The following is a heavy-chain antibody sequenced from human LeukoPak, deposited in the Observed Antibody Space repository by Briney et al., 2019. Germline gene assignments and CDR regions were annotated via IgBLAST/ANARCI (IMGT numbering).Heavy chain of an antibody. CDR1: GFSFSSYG. CDR3: AKDWKYSSSWYAEYFQH. CDR2: MSYDVSNK. D-gene: IGHD6-13*01. J-gene: IGHJ1*01. V-gene: IGHV3-30*18. Sequence: GGSLRLSCVASGFSFSSYGMHWVRQAPGKGLEWVAVMSYDVSNKDYADSVKGRFTISRDNSKNTLYLQMNSLRAEDTAVYYCAKDWKYSSSWYAEYFQHWGQGTLVTVSS.